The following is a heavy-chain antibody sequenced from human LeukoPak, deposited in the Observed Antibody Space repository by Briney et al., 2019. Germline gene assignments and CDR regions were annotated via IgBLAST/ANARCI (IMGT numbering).Heavy chain of an antibody. CDR3: ARDGGIAADGTRFGY. Sequence: SQTLSLTCAISGDSVSSNSAAWNWIRQSPSRGLEWLGRTYYRSKWCNDYAVSVKSRITINPDTSKNQFSLQLKSVTPEDTAVYYCARDGGIAADGTRFGYWGQGTLVSVSS. V-gene: IGHV6-1*01. CDR1: GDSVSSNSAA. J-gene: IGHJ4*02. D-gene: IGHD6-13*01. CDR2: TYYRSKWCN.